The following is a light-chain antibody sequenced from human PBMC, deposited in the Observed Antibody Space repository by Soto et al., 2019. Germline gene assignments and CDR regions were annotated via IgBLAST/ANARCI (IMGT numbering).Light chain of an antibody. V-gene: IGKV3-15*01. CDR1: QSISSN. CDR2: GAS. J-gene: IGKJ3*01. CDR3: QQYNNWPFT. Sequence: EIVMTQSPATLSVSPGERATLSCRASQSISSNLAWYQQKPGQAPRLLIYGASTRATGIPATFSGSESGTEFTLTISRLQSEDFAVYYCQQYNNWPFTFGPGTKVGIK.